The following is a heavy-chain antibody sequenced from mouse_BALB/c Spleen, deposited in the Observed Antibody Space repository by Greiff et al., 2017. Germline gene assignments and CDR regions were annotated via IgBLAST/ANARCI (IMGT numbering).Heavy chain of an antibody. J-gene: IGHJ4*01. V-gene: IGHV1S137*01. CDR3: ARKMCLRSYAMDY. Sequence: QVQLQPSGAELVRPGVSVKISCKGSGYTFTDYAMHWVKQSHAKSLEWIGVISTYYGDASYNQKFKGKATMTVDKSSSTAYMELARLPSEDSAIYYCARKMCLRSYAMDYWGQGTSGNVSS. CDR1: GYTFTDYA. D-gene: IGHD1-1*01. CDR2: ISTYYGDA.